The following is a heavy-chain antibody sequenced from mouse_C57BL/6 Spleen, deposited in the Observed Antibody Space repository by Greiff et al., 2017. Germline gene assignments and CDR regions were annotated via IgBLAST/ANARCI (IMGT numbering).Heavy chain of an antibody. V-gene: IGHV14-2*01. Sequence: VQLQQSGAELVKPGASVKLSCTASGFNIKDYYMHWVKQRTEQGLEWIGRIDPEDGETKYAPNFQGKATIAADTSSKPAYLQLSSLTSDDTAVYYCARGNYDDWYFDVWGTGTTVTVSS. D-gene: IGHD2-1*01. J-gene: IGHJ1*03. CDR3: ARGNYDDWYFDV. CDR1: GFNIKDYY. CDR2: IDPEDGET.